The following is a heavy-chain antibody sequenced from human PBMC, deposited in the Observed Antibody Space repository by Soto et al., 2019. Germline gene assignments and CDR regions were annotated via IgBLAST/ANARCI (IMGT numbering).Heavy chain of an antibody. CDR1: GGSFSVYY. CDR2: INHSGST. D-gene: IGHD6-6*01. CDR3: ARGRSYIAARLADY. V-gene: IGHV4-34*01. Sequence: SETLSLTCAVYGGSFSVYYWSWIRQPPGKGLEWIGEINHSGSTNYNPSLKSRVTISVDTSKNQFSLKLSSVTAADTAVYYCARGRSYIAARLADYWGQGTLVTVSS. J-gene: IGHJ4*02.